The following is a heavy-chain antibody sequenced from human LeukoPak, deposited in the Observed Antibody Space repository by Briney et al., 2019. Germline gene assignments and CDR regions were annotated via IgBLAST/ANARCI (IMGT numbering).Heavy chain of an antibody. D-gene: IGHD6-19*01. CDR3: AKDMGGIAVAGAFDY. Sequence: GGSLSLSCAASGLTFDDYAMHGVRQAPAKGREWVSGISWNSGSIGYADSVKGRFTISRDNAKHSLYLQMNSLRAEDTALYYCAKDMGGIAVAGAFDYWGQGTLVTVSS. V-gene: IGHV3-9*01. CDR2: ISWNSGSI. J-gene: IGHJ4*02. CDR1: GLTFDDYA.